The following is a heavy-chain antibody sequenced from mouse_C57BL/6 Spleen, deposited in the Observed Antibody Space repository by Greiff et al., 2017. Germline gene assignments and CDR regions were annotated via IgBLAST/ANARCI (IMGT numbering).Heavy chain of an antibody. D-gene: IGHD2-5*01. Sequence: VQLQQPGAELVKPGASVKLSCKASGYTFTSYWMHWVKQRPGRGLEWIGRIDPNSGGTKYNEKFKRKATLTVGKPSSTAYMQLSSLTSEVSAVDYCAREGYSNLYYAMDYWGQGTSGTVSS. CDR3: AREGYSNLYYAMDY. V-gene: IGHV1-72*01. CDR1: GYTFTSYW. J-gene: IGHJ4*01. CDR2: IDPNSGGT.